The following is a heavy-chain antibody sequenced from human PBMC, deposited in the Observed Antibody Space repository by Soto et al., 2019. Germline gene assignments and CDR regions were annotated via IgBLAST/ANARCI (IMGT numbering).Heavy chain of an antibody. V-gene: IGHV1-8*01. Sequence: ASVKVSCKASGYTFTSYDIYWVRQATGQGLEWMGWMNPNTGNSGYAQKFQGRVTMTSDTSISTAHMELSSLRSVDTAVYYCARRAETNGWNGFGADKYYFDFWGQGTLVTVSS. CDR2: MNPNTGNS. CDR1: GYTFTSYD. J-gene: IGHJ4*02. D-gene: IGHD1-1*01. CDR3: ARRAETNGWNGFGADKYYFDF.